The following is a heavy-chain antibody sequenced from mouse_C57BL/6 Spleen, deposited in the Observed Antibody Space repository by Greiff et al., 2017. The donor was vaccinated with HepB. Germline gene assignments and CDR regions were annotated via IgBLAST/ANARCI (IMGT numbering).Heavy chain of an antibody. CDR2: IDPNSGGT. J-gene: IGHJ1*03. CDR3: ASPYYYGSSSHWYFDV. V-gene: IGHV1-72*01. D-gene: IGHD1-1*01. Sequence: QVQLQQPGAELVKPGASVKLSCKASGYTFTSYWMHWVKQRPGRGLEWIGRIDPNSGGTKYNEKFKSKATLTVDKPSSTAYMQLSSLTSEDSAVYYCASPYYYGSSSHWYFDVWGTGTTVTVSS. CDR1: GYTFTSYW.